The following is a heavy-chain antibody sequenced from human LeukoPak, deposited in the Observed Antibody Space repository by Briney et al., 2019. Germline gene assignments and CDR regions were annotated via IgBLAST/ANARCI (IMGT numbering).Heavy chain of an antibody. V-gene: IGHV4-39*01. Sequence: SETLSLTCTVSGGSISSSSYYWGWIRQPPGKGLEWIGSIYYSGSTYDNPSLKSRVTISVDTSKNQFSLKLSSVPAAETAVYYCASLPKVYYYYGMDVWGKGTTVTVSS. CDR3: ASLPKVYYYYGMDV. CDR2: IYYSGST. CDR1: GGSISSSSYY. J-gene: IGHJ6*04.